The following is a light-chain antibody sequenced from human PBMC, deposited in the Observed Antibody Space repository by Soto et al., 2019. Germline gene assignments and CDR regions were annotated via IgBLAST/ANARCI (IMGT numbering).Light chain of an antibody. V-gene: IGKV2-28*01. Sequence: DIVMTQSPLSLPVTPGEPASISCRSSQSLLKRNGYNCLEWYLQKPGQSPQLLIYLGSNRASWVPDRFSGSGSGPDFTLKISRVEAEDVGVYFCMQSLQTPLTFGQGTKVESK. J-gene: IGKJ1*01. CDR1: QSLLKRNGYNC. CDR3: MQSLQTPLT. CDR2: LGS.